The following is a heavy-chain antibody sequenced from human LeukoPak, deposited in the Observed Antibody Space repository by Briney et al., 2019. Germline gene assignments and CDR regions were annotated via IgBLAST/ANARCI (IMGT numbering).Heavy chain of an antibody. CDR2: VNPNSGNT. V-gene: IGHV1-8*01. Sequence: ASVKVSCKTSGYTFTSYDLNWVRQATGQGLEWMGWVNPNSGNTGYAQKFQGRVTMTMDPSISTAYMELSRLRSDDTAVYYCARSQTIFGVVEYYWGQGTLVTVSS. J-gene: IGHJ4*02. CDR1: GYTFTSYD. D-gene: IGHD3-3*01. CDR3: ARSQTIFGVVEYY.